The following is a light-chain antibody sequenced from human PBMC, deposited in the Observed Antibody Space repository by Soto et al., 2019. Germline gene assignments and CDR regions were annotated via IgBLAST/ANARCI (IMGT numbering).Light chain of an antibody. V-gene: IGKV1-5*03. CDR1: QSISSW. CDR3: QQYNSWWT. CDR2: KAS. Sequence: DIQVTQSPSTLSASVGDRVTITCRASQSISSWLAWYQQKPGKAPKLLIYKASSLESGVPSRFSGSGSGTEFNHTISSLQPDDFATYYCQQYNSWWTFGQGTKLEIK. J-gene: IGKJ2*02.